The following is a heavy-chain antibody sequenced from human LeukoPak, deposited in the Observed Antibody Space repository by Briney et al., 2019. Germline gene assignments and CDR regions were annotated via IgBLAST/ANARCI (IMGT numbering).Heavy chain of an antibody. CDR3: ARAAYCGGDCYLFDY. D-gene: IGHD2-21*02. Sequence: SETLSLTCTVSGGSISSSSYYWCWIRQPPGEGLEWIGSIYYSGCTYYNPSLKSRVTISVDTSKNQFSLKLSSLTAADTAVYYCARAAYCGGDCYLFDYWGQGTLVTVFS. CDR2: IYYSGCT. J-gene: IGHJ4*02. CDR1: GGSISSSSYY. V-gene: IGHV4-39*01.